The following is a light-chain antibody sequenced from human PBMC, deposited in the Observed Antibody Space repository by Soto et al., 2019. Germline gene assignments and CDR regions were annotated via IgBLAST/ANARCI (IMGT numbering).Light chain of an antibody. J-gene: IGKJ5*01. CDR2: AAS. CDR3: QQLNSYPQIT. CDR1: QGISSY. V-gene: IGKV1-9*01. Sequence: DIQLTQSPSFLSASVGDRVTITCRASQGISSYLAWYQQKPGKAPKLLIYAASTLQSGVPSRFSGSGSGTEFTLTISSLQPVDFATYYCQQLNSYPQITFGQGTRLEIK.